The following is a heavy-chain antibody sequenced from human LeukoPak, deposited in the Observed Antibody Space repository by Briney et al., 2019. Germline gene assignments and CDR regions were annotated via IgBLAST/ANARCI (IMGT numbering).Heavy chain of an antibody. CDR3: ARRGNYGDHEDY. V-gene: IGHV4-39*07. Sequence: PSETLPLTCAVSGGSISSSSYYWGWIRQPPGKGLEWIGSIYYSGSTYYNPSLKSRVTISVDTSKNQFSLKLSSVTAADTAVYYCARRGNYGDHEDYWGQGTLVTVSS. D-gene: IGHD4-17*01. J-gene: IGHJ4*02. CDR2: IYYSGST. CDR1: GGSISSSSYY.